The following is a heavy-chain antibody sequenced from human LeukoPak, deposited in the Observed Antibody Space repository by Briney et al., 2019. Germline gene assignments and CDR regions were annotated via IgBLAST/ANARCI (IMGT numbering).Heavy chain of an antibody. J-gene: IGHJ4*02. D-gene: IGHD7-27*01. V-gene: IGHV4-59*01. Sequence: SETLSLTCTVSGGSISGYYWSWIRQPPGKGLEWVGYIYYSGSTNYNPSLKSRVTISVDTSKNQFSLKLSSVTAADTAVYYCARDTGDVFDYWGQGTLVTVSS. CDR3: ARDTGDVFDY. CDR1: GGSISGYY. CDR2: IYYSGST.